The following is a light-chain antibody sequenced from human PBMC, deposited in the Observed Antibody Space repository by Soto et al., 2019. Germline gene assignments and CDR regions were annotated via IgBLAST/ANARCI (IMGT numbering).Light chain of an antibody. Sequence: EIVLTQSPATLSLSPGGRATLSCRASQSVSLSLAWYQQKPGQAPRLLIYDASKRASGFPARFSGSGSGTEFTLTISSLQSEDFAVYYCHQYNHWLTWTFGQGTKVDIK. V-gene: IGKV3-11*01. J-gene: IGKJ1*01. CDR2: DAS. CDR3: HQYNHWLTWT. CDR1: QSVSLS.